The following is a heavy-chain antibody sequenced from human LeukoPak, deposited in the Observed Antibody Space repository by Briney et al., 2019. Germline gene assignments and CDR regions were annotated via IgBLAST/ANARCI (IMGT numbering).Heavy chain of an antibody. V-gene: IGHV4-34*01. J-gene: IGHJ4*02. CDR2: INYSGST. D-gene: IGHD6-19*01. CDR3: ARGPIAVAGSHYYFDS. CDR1: SESFSGYF. Sequence: SETLSLTCAIYSESFSGYFWSWIRQPPGKGLEWIGEINYSGSTNYNPSLKSQVTISVDTSKNQFSLKLSSVTAADTAVYYCARGPIAVAGSHYYFDSWGQGTLVTVSS.